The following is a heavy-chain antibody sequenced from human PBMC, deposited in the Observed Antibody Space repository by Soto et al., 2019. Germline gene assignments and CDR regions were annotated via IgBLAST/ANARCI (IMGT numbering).Heavy chain of an antibody. Sequence: PGGSLRLSCAASGFTFSSYSMNWVRQAPGKGLEWVSSISSSSSYIYYADSVKGRFTISRDNAKNSLYLQMNSLRAEDTAVYYCARDLVWAASLVPPPQNKYGMDVWGQGTTVTVSS. D-gene: IGHD2-15*01. CDR2: ISSSSSYI. J-gene: IGHJ6*02. CDR3: ARDLVWAASLVPPPQNKYGMDV. V-gene: IGHV3-21*01. CDR1: GFTFSSYS.